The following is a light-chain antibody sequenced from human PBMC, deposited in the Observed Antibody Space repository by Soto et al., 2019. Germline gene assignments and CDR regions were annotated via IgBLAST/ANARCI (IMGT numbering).Light chain of an antibody. J-gene: IGLJ2*01. CDR1: SSDVGGYNY. V-gene: IGLV2-14*03. CDR3: SSYTRSSTRGV. CDR2: DVS. Sequence: QSALTQPASVSGSPGQSVTISCTGTSSDVGGYNYVSWYQQHPGKAPKLMIYDVSSRPSGVPNRFSGSKSGNTASLTISGLQAEDEADYYCSSYTRSSTRGVFGGGTKLTVL.